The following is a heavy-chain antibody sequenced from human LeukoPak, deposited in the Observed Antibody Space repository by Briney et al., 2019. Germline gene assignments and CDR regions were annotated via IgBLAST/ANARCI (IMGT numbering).Heavy chain of an antibody. CDR1: GVSISSSSYY. CDR2: IYSSGST. CDR3: ARVTLGYGYYFDY. Sequence: SETLSLTCNVSGVSISSSSYYWGWIRQPPGKGLEWIGSIYSSGSTYYNSSLKSRVTISIDTSKNQVSLKMSSVTAADTAVYYCARVTLGYGYYFDYWGQGTLVTVSS. J-gene: IGHJ4*02. V-gene: IGHV4-39*01. D-gene: IGHD2-15*01.